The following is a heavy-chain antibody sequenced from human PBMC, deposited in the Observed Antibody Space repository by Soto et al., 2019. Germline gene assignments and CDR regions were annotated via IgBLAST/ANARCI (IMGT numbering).Heavy chain of an antibody. CDR3: ANLDWSQLPNNFDY. CDR2: INHSGST. V-gene: IGHV4-34*01. D-gene: IGHD1-1*01. Sequence: SETLSLTCAVYGGSFSGYYWSWIRQPPGKGLEWIGEINHSGSTNYNPSLKSRVTISVDNSKSTLYLQLNNLRAEDTAVYYCANLDWSQLPNNFDYWGQGTLVTVSS. J-gene: IGHJ4*02. CDR1: GGSFSGYY.